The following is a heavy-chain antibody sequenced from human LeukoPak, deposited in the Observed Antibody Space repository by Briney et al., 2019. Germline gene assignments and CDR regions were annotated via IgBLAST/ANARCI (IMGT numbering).Heavy chain of an antibody. CDR1: GGSINSSSYY. J-gene: IGHJ4*02. CDR3: ARQGYYGSGSYTRFDY. Sequence: SETLSLTCTVSGGSINSSSYYWGWIRQPPGKGLEWIGSIFYSGNTYDNPSLKSRVTISVDTSKNQFSLKLSSVTAADTAVYYCARQGYYGSGSYTRFDYWGQGTLVTVSS. D-gene: IGHD3-10*01. CDR2: IFYSGNT. V-gene: IGHV4-39*01.